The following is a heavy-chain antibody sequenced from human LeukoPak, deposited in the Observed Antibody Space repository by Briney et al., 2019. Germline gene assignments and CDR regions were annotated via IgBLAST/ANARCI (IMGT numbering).Heavy chain of an antibody. V-gene: IGHV3-23*01. CDR1: GFTFSSYA. D-gene: IGHD2-2*01. Sequence: GGSLRLSCAASGFTFSSYAMSWVRQAPGKGLEWVSSISGSGGGTYCADSVKGRFTISRDNSKNTLYLQMNSLRAEDTAVYSCAKGGYCSSTSCPHDYWGQGTLVTVSS. CDR3: AKGGYCSSTSCPHDY. J-gene: IGHJ4*02. CDR2: ISGSGGGT.